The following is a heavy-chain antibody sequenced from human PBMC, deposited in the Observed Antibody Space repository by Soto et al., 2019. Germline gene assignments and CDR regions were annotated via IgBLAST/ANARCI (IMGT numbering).Heavy chain of an antibody. CDR3: ARGVVVVEATTGEEYYNYYGMDV. Sequence: QVQLVQSGAEVKKPGSSVKVSCKASGDTFSSYAINWVRQGPGQGLEWMGGIIHMFGTANYAEKFQGRVTITADESTSTGYMELNSLRSEDTAVYYCARGVVVVEATTGEEYYNYYGMDVWGQGTTVTVSS. CDR1: GDTFSSYA. J-gene: IGHJ6*02. D-gene: IGHD2-15*01. V-gene: IGHV1-69*01. CDR2: IIHMFGTA.